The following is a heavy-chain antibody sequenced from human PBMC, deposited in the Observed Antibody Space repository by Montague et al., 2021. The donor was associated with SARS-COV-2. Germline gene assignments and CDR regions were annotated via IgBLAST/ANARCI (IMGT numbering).Heavy chain of an antibody. CDR3: TGADNYGS. J-gene: IGHJ5*02. V-gene: IGHV3-23*01. Sequence: SLRLSWAASGFTFSSFTMSWVRLAPGKGLEWVSTISGSGGSTWYADSAKGRFTISRDNSKSTLFLQMNSLRAEDTALYYCTGADNYGSWGRGTLVTVSS. CDR2: ISGSGGST. D-gene: IGHD4-17*01. CDR1: GFTFSSFT.